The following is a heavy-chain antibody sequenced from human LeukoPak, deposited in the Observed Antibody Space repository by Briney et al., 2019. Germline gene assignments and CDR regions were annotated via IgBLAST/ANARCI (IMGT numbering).Heavy chain of an antibody. Sequence: SETLSLTCTVSGGSISSYYWSWIRQPPGKGLEWIAYIYYSGSTNYNPSLKSRVTMSVDTSKNQFSLKLSSVTAADTAVYYCARLSTVTTSFDYWGQGTLVTVSS. D-gene: IGHD4-17*01. CDR3: ARLSTVTTSFDY. CDR1: GGSISSYY. V-gene: IGHV4-59*12. J-gene: IGHJ4*02. CDR2: IYYSGST.